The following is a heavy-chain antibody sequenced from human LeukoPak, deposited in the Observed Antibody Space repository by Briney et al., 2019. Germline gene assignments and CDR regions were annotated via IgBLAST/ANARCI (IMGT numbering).Heavy chain of an antibody. CDR1: GLTFGSYS. D-gene: IGHD3-10*01. Sequence: NPRACLRLSCSVSGLTFGSYSMDSVSQAPGEGRELVSSISMSSSYIYYEDPVKGRFTISRDNAKNSMYLQMNSLRAEDTAVDFCSTGERMVRGDGVDYWGQGTLVTVSS. CDR2: ISMSSSYI. CDR3: STGERMVRGDGVDY. J-gene: IGHJ4*02. V-gene: IGHV3-21*01.